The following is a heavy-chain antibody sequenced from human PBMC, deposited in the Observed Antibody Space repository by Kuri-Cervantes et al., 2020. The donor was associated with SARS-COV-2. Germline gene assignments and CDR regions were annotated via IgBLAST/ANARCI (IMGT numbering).Heavy chain of an antibody. V-gene: IGHV4-38-2*02. CDR1: GYSISSGYY. Sequence: SQTLSLTCAVSGYSISSGYYWGWIRQPPGKGLEWIGSIYHSGSTYYNPSLKSRVTISVDTSKNQFSLKLSSVTAADTAVYYCARDRVVPAATRPYYYYGMDVWGQGTTVTVSS. CDR3: ARDRVVPAATRPYYYYGMDV. J-gene: IGHJ6*02. D-gene: IGHD2-2*01. CDR2: IYHSGST.